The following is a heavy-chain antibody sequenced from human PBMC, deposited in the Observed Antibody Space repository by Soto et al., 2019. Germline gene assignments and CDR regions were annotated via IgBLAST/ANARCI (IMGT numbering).Heavy chain of an antibody. D-gene: IGHD3-3*01. CDR3: ARRGYDFWSGYYSADWGFDP. J-gene: IGHJ5*02. Sequence: ASVKVSCKASGYTFTSYDINWVRQATGQGLEWMGWMNPNSGNTGYAQKFQGRVTMTRNTSISTAYMELSSLRSEDTAVYYCARRGYDFWSGYYSADWGFDPWGQGTLVTVSS. V-gene: IGHV1-8*01. CDR2: MNPNSGNT. CDR1: GYTFTSYD.